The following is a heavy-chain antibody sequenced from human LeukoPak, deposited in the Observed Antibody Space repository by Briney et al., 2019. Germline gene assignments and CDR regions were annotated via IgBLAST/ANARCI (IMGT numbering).Heavy chain of an antibody. Sequence: SQTLSLTCTVSGGSISSGSHYWSWIRQPAGKGLEWIGRIYTSGSTNYNPSLKSRVTISVDTSKNQFSLKLSSVTAADTAVYYCARADLGYCSSTSCYPFFDYWGQGTLVTVSS. J-gene: IGHJ4*02. CDR3: ARADLGYCSSTSCYPFFDY. CDR1: GGSISSGSHY. D-gene: IGHD2-2*01. V-gene: IGHV4-61*02. CDR2: IYTSGST.